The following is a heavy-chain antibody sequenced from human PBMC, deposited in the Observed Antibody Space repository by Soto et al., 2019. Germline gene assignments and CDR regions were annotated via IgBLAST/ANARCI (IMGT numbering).Heavy chain of an antibody. D-gene: IGHD1-1*01. CDR3: ARGYNWNYSL. CDR1: GGSISSGGYY. J-gene: IGHJ4*02. CDR2: IYYSGST. V-gene: IGHV4-31*03. Sequence: QVQLQESGPGLVKPSQTLSLTCTVSGGSISSGGYYWSWIRQHPGKGLEWIGYIYYSGSTYHNPSLKSRVTISVDTAKNQFSLKLSSVTAADTAGYYCARGYNWNYSLWGQGTLVTVSS.